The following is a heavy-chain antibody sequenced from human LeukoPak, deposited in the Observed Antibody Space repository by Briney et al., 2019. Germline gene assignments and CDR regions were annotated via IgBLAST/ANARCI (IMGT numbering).Heavy chain of an antibody. CDR3: TTEVMIVVVIDNFDY. CDR2: IKSKTDGGTT. CDR1: GFTFSNAW. Sequence: GGSLRLSCAASGFTFSNAWMSWVRQAPGKGLEWVGRIKSKTDGGTTDYAAPVKGRFTISRDDSKNTLYLQMNSLKTEDTAVYYCTTEVMIVVVIDNFDYWGQGTLVTVSS. J-gene: IGHJ4*02. D-gene: IGHD3-22*01. V-gene: IGHV3-15*01.